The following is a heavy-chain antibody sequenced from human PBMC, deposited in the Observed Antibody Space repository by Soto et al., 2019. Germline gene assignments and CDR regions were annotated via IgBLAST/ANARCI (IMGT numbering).Heavy chain of an antibody. Sequence: LRLSCAASGFTFSSYAMGWVRQSGGRGLDLVSAISGSGGSTYYADSVKGRFTISRDNSKNTLYLQMNSLRAEDTAVYYCANKLVAGLRWGAFDIWGQGTMVTVSS. V-gene: IGHV3-23*01. J-gene: IGHJ3*02. CDR3: ANKLVAGLRWGAFDI. CDR2: ISGSGGST. CDR1: GFTFSSYA. D-gene: IGHD6-19*01.